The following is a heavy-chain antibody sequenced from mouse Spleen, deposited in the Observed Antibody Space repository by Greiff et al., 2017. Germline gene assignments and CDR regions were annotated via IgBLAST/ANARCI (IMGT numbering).Heavy chain of an antibody. Sequence: QVQLQQPGAELVRPGSSVKLSCRASGYTFTSYWMHWVKQRPIQGLEWIGNIDPSDSETHYNQKFKDKATLTVDKSSSTAYMQLSSLTSEDSAVYYCARTDDYDEGAYWYFDVWGAGTTVTVSS. CDR2: IDPSDSET. CDR1: GYTFTSYW. D-gene: IGHD2-4*01. J-gene: IGHJ1*01. CDR3: ARTDDYDEGAYWYFDV. V-gene: IGHV1-52*01.